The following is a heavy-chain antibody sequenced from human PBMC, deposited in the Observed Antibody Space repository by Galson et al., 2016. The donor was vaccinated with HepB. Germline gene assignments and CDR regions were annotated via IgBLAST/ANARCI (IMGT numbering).Heavy chain of an antibody. V-gene: IGHV3-11*01. Sequence: SLRLSCAASGFTFSDYHMNWIRQAPGKGLEWISYISTSANSMLYADSVRGRFSISRDNAKKSLYLQMTNLRAEDTAVYYCARDLPDDSVEYFDVSDLWGQGTMVTVSS. J-gene: IGHJ3*01. CDR1: GFTFSDYH. D-gene: IGHD4-17*01. CDR2: ISTSANSM. CDR3: ARDLPDDSVEYFDVSDL.